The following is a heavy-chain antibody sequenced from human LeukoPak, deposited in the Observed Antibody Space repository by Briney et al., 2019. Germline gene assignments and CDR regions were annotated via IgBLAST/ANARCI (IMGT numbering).Heavy chain of an antibody. Sequence: PGGSLRLSCAASGFTFSSYWTHWVRQAPGKGLVWVSRINSDGSSTSYADSVKGRFTISRDNAKNTLYLQMNSLRAEDTAVYYCARDRGQQYTAMVTGYWFDPWGQGTLVTVSS. V-gene: IGHV3-74*01. CDR3: ARDRGQQYTAMVTGYWFDP. J-gene: IGHJ5*02. CDR2: INSDGSST. D-gene: IGHD5-18*01. CDR1: GFTFSSYW.